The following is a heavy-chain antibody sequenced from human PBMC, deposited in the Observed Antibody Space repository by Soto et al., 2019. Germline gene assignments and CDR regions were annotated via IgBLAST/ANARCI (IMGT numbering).Heavy chain of an antibody. CDR1: GFTFSSYG. CDR3: AKDYGDHYYYYYMDV. CDR2: ISYDGSNK. J-gene: IGHJ6*03. V-gene: IGHV3-30*18. D-gene: IGHD4-17*01. Sequence: SLRLSCAASGFTFSSYGMHWVRQAPGKGLEWVAVISYDGSNKYYADSVKGRFTISRDNSKNTLYLQMNSLRAEDTAVYYCAKDYGDHYYYYYMDVWGKGTTVTVSS.